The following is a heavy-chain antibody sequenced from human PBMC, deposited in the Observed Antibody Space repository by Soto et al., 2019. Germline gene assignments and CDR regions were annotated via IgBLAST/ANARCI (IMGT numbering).Heavy chain of an antibody. CDR2: IYPGDSDT. J-gene: IGHJ5*01. CDR3: ARRREISGCGLNWLDS. Sequence: PGESLKISCKGSGYSFTNSWIGWVRQMPWKGLEWMGIIYPGDSDTRYSPSFQGQVTISADKSISTAYLQWSSLKASDTAMYYCARRREISGCGLNWLDSWGQGTLVTVSS. CDR1: GYSFTNSW. V-gene: IGHV5-51*01. D-gene: IGHD2-21*01.